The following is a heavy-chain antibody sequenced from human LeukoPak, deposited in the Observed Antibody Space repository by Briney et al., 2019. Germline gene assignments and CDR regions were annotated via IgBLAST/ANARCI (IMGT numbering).Heavy chain of an antibody. D-gene: IGHD6-13*01. CDR3: AKGQGRWYSTSAHFDY. CDR2: IKADGSEK. Sequence: GGSLRLSCVASGFTFSTYWMSWLRQAPGKGLEWVAHIKADGSEKYYADSVKGRFTNSRDNSKNTLYLQMNSLRAEDTAVYYCAKGQGRWYSTSAHFDYWGQGTLVTVSS. CDR1: GFTFSTYW. V-gene: IGHV3-7*03. J-gene: IGHJ4*02.